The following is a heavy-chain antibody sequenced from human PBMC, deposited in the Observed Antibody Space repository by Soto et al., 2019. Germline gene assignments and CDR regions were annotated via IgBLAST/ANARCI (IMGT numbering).Heavy chain of an antibody. CDR2: ISGAAERT. V-gene: IGHV3-23*01. J-gene: IGHJ3*02. CDR1: GFSFSPSV. Sequence: EVQLLESGGGLVEPGGSLRLSCAASGFSFSPSVMSWVRKAPGKGLDWVSAISGAAERTHYADSVKGQFTISRDNSMSTLYLQMNSLRVEDTAVYYCAKEGYTSGKAGAFNIWGQGTTVTVSS. D-gene: IGHD6-19*01. CDR3: AKEGYTSGKAGAFNI.